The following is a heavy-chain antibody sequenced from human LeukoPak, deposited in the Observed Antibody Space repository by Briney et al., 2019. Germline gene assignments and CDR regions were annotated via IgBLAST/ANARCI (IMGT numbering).Heavy chain of an antibody. CDR2: IDPNSGGT. CDR3: ARSRGFTYGMDV. J-gene: IGHJ6*02. V-gene: IGHV1-2*02. CDR1: GYTFTGYY. D-gene: IGHD3-10*01. Sequence: AASVKVSCKASGYTFTGYYMHWVRQAPGQGLEWMGWIDPNSGGTNYAQKFQGRVTMTTDTSISTAYMELSRLRSDDTAVYYCARSRGFTYGMDVWGQGTTVTVSS.